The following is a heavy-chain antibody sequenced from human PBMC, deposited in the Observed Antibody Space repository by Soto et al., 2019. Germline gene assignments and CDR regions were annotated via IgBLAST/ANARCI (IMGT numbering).Heavy chain of an antibody. CDR2: ISSSGSTI. V-gene: IGHV3-11*01. Sequence: QVQLVESGGGLVKPGGSLRLSCAASGFTFSDYYMSWIRQAPGKGLEWISYISSSGSTIYYADSVKGRCPISRDNAKNSRYLQMNSLRAEDTAVYYCARALSSGWYFYGMDVWGQGTTVTVSS. CDR3: ARALSSGWYFYGMDV. D-gene: IGHD6-19*01. J-gene: IGHJ6*02. CDR1: GFTFSDYY.